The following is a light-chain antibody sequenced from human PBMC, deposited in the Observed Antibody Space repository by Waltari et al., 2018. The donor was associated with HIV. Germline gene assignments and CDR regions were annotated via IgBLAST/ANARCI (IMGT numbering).Light chain of an antibody. V-gene: IGKV4-1*01. Sequence: DIVMTQSPDSLAVSLGERANINCKSSQSVLYSSNNKNYLAWYQQKPGQPPELLIYWASTRESGVPDRFSGSGSATDFTLTISSLQAEDVAVYYCQQYYSTPLTFGGGTQVEIK. CDR2: WAS. CDR3: QQYYSTPLT. CDR1: QSVLYSSNNKNY. J-gene: IGKJ4*01.